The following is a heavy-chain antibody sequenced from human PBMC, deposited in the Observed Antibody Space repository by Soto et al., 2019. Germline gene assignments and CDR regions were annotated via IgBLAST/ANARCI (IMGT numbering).Heavy chain of an antibody. J-gene: IGHJ4*02. V-gene: IGHV4-59*01. D-gene: IGHD2-8*01. CDR1: GTSISSYY. Sequence: PXETRSLTCTVSGTSISSYYWSWIRQPPGKGLEWIANIHYSGTTNYNPSLASRVTLSVDTSKNQFSLKMTSVTAADRAMYFCARYNSYAIDYSGRGSLVTVSS. CDR2: IHYSGTT. CDR3: ARYNSYAIDY.